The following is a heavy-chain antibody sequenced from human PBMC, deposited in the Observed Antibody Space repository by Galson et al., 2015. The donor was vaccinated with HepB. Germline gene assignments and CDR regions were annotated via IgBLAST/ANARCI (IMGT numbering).Heavy chain of an antibody. V-gene: IGHV3-30*18. J-gene: IGHJ4*02. CDR1: GFTFSSYG. D-gene: IGHD3-9*01. Sequence: SLRLSCAASGFTFSSYGMHWVRQAPGKGLEWVAVISYDGNNKYYADSVKGRFTIPRDNSKNTLYLQMNSLRAEDTAVYYCAKDSRYFDWLSGDHDYYFDYWGQGTLVTVSS. CDR3: AKDSRYFDWLSGDHDYYFDY. CDR2: ISYDGNNK.